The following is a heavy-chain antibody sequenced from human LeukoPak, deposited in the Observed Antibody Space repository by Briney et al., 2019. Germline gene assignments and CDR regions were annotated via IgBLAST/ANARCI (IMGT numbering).Heavy chain of an antibody. V-gene: IGHV3-23*01. D-gene: IGHD3-22*01. CDR3: VKDTGEYVTSGYYYDY. CDR2: IAGGGGSA. CDR1: GFSFSNYA. J-gene: IGHJ4*02. Sequence: GGSLRLSCAASGFSFSNYAMSWIRQAPGKGLEWVSAIAGGGGSAYYADSVRGRFTISRDNCKNTLYLQMNSLRAEHTAVYNCVKDTGEYVTSGYYYDYWGQGSLVTVSS.